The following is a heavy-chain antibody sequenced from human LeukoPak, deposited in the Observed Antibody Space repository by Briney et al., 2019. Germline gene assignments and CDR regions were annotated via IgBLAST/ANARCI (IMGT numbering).Heavy chain of an antibody. Sequence: GGSLRLSCAASGFTFSSYAMHWVRQAPGKGLEWVAVISYDGSNKYYADSVKGRFTISRDNSKNTLYLQMNSLRAEDTALYYCAKSIDYYGSGSYLIVWGQGTTVTVSS. CDR3: AKSIDYYGSGSYLIV. CDR1: GFTFSSYA. D-gene: IGHD3-10*01. J-gene: IGHJ6*02. CDR2: ISYDGSNK. V-gene: IGHV3-30-3*02.